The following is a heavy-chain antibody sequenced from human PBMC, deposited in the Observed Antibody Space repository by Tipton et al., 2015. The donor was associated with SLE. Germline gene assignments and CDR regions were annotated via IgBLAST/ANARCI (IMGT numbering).Heavy chain of an antibody. CDR2: IRHDGSNK. V-gene: IGHV3-30*02. CDR3: AKDLVVETAPGGMDV. D-gene: IGHD5-18*01. J-gene: IGHJ6*02. CDR1: GFSFSTYG. Sequence: SLRLSCAASGFSFSTYGMHWVRQAPGKGLEWVAFIRHDGSNKYYADSVKGRFTISRDNSKNTLFLQMNSLRAEDTAVYYCAKDLVVETAPGGMDVWGQGTTVTVSS.